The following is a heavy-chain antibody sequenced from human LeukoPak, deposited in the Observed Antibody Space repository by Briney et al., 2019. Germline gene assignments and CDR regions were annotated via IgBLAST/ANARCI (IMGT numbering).Heavy chain of an antibody. Sequence: GGSLRLSCAASGFTFDDYAMYWVRQAPGKGLEWVSGINWNSGTIGYADSVKGRFTISRDNAKNSLYLQMNSLRAEDTALYYCAKGARISIFGVNCAMDVWGQGTTVTVSS. CDR1: GFTFDDYA. D-gene: IGHD3-3*01. CDR3: AKGARISIFGVNCAMDV. CDR2: INWNSGTI. J-gene: IGHJ6*02. V-gene: IGHV3-9*01.